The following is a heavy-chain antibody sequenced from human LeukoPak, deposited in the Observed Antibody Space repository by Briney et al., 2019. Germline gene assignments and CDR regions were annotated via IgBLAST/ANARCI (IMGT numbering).Heavy chain of an antibody. CDR1: GYIFTSYY. D-gene: IGHD3-9*01. J-gene: IGHJ4*02. Sequence: ASVKVSCKASGYIFTSYYMHWVRQAPGQGLEWMGIINPSGGSTSYAQKFQGRVTMTRDMSTSTVYMELSSLRSEDTAVYYCARSPHILTGENFDYWGQGTLLTVSS. V-gene: IGHV1-46*01. CDR3: ARSPHILTGENFDY. CDR2: INPSGGST.